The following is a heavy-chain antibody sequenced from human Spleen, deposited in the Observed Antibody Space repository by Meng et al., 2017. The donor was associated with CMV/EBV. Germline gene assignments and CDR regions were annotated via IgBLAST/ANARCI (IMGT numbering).Heavy chain of an antibody. CDR1: GDPFCSSD. Sequence: VPCTACGDPFCSSDIPWVRQAPGQRLEAMGWINSGNGNPKYSQKFHGRVTITRDTSASTAYMELSSLRSEDTAVYYCARGVGTPIIDYWGQGTLVTVSS. CDR3: ARGVGTPIIDY. J-gene: IGHJ4*02. CDR2: INSGNGNP. D-gene: IGHD4-23*01. V-gene: IGHV1-3*01.